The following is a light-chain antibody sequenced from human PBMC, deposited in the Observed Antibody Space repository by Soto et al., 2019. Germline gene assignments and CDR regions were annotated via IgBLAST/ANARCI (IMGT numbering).Light chain of an antibody. V-gene: IGKV3-20*01. CDR2: AAS. J-gene: IGKJ3*01. CDR1: QSVSTNS. Sequence: EIVLTQSPGTLSLSPGERATLSCRASQSVSTNSLVWYQQKPGQAPRLLIYAASNRATGIPDRFSGSGSATDITLTISRLAPDDFAVYDCQQYKYVDSFLFTFDPRTKVDI. CDR3: QQYKYVDSFLFT.